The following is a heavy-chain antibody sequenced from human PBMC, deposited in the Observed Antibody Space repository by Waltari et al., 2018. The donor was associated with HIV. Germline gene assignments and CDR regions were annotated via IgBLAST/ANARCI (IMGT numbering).Heavy chain of an antibody. CDR1: GFTFSSYG. D-gene: IGHD3-10*01. CDR2: IWYDGSNK. V-gene: IGHV3-33*01. CDR3: ARDRLGLLWFGDLDY. Sequence: QVQLVESGGGVVQPGRSLRLSCAASGFTFSSYGMHWVRQAPGKGLEWVAVIWYDGSNKYYADSVKGRFTISRDNSKNTLYLKMNSLRAEDTAVYYCARDRLGLLWFGDLDYWGQGTLVTVSS. J-gene: IGHJ4*02.